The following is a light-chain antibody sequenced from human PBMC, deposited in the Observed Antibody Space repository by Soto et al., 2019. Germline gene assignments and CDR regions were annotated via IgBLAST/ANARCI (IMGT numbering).Light chain of an antibody. V-gene: IGKV1-5*01. J-gene: IGKJ1*01. Sequence: DIQMTQSPSTLSASVGDRVTITCRASLSVSNWLAWYQQKPGKTPNLLIYDASSLGSGVPSRFSGSGSEKEFTLNLSSVQPDHSANSYCQQSESYMTFGKGTKGEIK. CDR2: DAS. CDR1: LSVSNW. CDR3: QQSESYMT.